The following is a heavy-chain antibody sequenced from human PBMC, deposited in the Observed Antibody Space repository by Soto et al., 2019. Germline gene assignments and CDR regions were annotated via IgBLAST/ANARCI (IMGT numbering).Heavy chain of an antibody. CDR2: ISYDGSNK. CDR3: ARDKRDLRFVEWSYYFDY. CDR1: GFTFSSCA. D-gene: IGHD3-3*01. V-gene: IGHV3-30-3*01. J-gene: IGHJ4*02. Sequence: QVQLVESGGGVVQPGRSLRLSCAASGFTFSSCAMHWVRQAPGKGLEWVALISYDGSNKYYADSVKGRFTISRDNSKNTLYLQMNSMRAEDTAVYYCARDKRDLRFVEWSYYFDYWGQGTLVTVSS.